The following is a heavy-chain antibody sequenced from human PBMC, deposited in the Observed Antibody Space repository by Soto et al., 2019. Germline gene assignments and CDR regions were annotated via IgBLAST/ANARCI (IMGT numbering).Heavy chain of an antibody. V-gene: IGHV1-18*01. Sequence: QVQLVQSGAEVKKPGASVKVSCKASGYTFTSYGISWVRQAPGQGLEWMGWISAYNGNTNYAQNLKGRVTMTTDTSTSTAYIELRRLGSDDTAVYYSANDLTPADYWGQGTLVTVSS. J-gene: IGHJ4*02. D-gene: IGHD3-16*01. CDR2: ISAYNGNT. CDR3: ANDLTPADY. CDR1: GYTFTSYG.